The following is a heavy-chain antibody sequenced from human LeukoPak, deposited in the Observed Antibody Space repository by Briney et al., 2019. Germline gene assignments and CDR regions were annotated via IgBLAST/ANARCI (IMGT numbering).Heavy chain of an antibody. CDR3: ARAGISREIVLMVN. D-gene: IGHD2-8*01. J-gene: IGHJ4*02. V-gene: IGHV3-33*01. CDR2: IWYDGSDK. CDR1: GFSFSDYG. Sequence: GGSLRLSCAASGFSFSDYGMHWVRQAPGKGLEWVAVIWYDGSDKYYADSVKGRFTISRDNSKNTLYLQMNSLRAEDTAVYYCARAGISREIVLMVNWGQGTLVTVSS.